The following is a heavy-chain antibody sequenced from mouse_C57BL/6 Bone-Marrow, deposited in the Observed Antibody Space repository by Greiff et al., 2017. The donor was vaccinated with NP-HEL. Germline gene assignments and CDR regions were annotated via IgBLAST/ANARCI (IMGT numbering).Heavy chain of an antibody. D-gene: IGHD1-1*01. Sequence: EVKLMESGGDLVKPGGSLKLSCAASGFTFSSYGMSWVRQTPDKRLEWVATISSGGSYTYYPDSVKGRFPISRDNAKNTLYLQMSSLKSEDTAMYYCARRATVVATEYFDVWGTGTTVTVSS. CDR2: ISSGGSYT. CDR1: GFTFSSYG. J-gene: IGHJ1*03. CDR3: ARRATVVATEYFDV. V-gene: IGHV5-6*02.